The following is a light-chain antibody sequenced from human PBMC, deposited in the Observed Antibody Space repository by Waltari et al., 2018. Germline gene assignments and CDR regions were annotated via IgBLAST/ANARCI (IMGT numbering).Light chain of an antibody. CDR2: GAS. CDR1: QSLNRT. J-gene: IGKJ1*01. CDR3: QQHVRLQVA. V-gene: IGKV3-20*01. Sequence: EIVLPQSPDTLSLSPGERATLSCRAIQSLNRTLAWYQQKPGLAPKLLIYGASTRATGVPERFSGSGSGTDFSLTITRLEPEDFAVYYCQQHVRLQVAFGQGTKVDI.